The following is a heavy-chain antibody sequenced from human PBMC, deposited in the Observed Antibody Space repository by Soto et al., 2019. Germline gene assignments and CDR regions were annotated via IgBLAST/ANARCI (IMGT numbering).Heavy chain of an antibody. J-gene: IGHJ4*02. CDR2: MYWNDDK. CDR1: GFSLSTSGVG. D-gene: IGHD5-12*01. V-gene: IGHV2-5*01. CDR3: AHREDIVATIGGGFDY. Sequence: QITLKESGPTMVKHKQTLTLTCTLSGFSLSTSGVGVGWIRQPPGKALEWLALMYWNDDKRYSPSLKSRLTITKDTSKNQVVLTMTNMDPVDRSTYYCAHREDIVATIGGGFDYWGQGTLVTVSS.